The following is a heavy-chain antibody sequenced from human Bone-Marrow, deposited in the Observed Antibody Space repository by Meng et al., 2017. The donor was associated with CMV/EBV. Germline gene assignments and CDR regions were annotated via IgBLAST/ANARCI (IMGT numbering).Heavy chain of an antibody. CDR1: GGSISSTSYY. D-gene: IGHD2-2*01. CDR3: ARHGISTSSEYYFVY. Sequence: SETLSLTCTVSGGSISSTSYYWGWIRQPPGKGLEWIGIIYNTGSTYYNPSLKSRVTISVDTPKNQFSLKLRSVAAADTAVYYCARHGISTSSEYYFVYWGQGTLVTVSS. CDR2: IYNTGST. V-gene: IGHV4-39*01. J-gene: IGHJ4*02.